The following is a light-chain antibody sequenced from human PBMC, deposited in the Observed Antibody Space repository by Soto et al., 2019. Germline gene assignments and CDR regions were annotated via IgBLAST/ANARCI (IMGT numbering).Light chain of an antibody. CDR1: QSISSW. CDR3: QQYNSYQHT. V-gene: IGKV1-5*03. Sequence: DIQMTQSPSTLSASVGDRVTITCRASQSISSWLAWYQQKPGKAPKLLIYKASSLEGGIPSRFSGSGSETDFTLTISSLQPEDFATYYCQQYNSYQHTFGQGTKLEIK. J-gene: IGKJ2*01. CDR2: KAS.